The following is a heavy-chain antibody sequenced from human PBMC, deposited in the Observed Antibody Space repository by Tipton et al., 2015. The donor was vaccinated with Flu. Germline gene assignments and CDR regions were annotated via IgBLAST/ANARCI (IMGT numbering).Heavy chain of an antibody. CDR2: INQDGSDK. Sequence: VQLVQSGGDLVQPGGSLRLSCAASGFTFSDYWMSWVRQAPGKGLEWVANINQDGSDKNYVDSVKGRFTISRDSAKNSLYLQMNSLRVEDTAIYYCAREAAAGDYWGQGTLVTVSS. D-gene: IGHD6-13*01. CDR3: AREAAAGDY. J-gene: IGHJ4*02. CDR1: GFTFSDYW. V-gene: IGHV3-7*01.